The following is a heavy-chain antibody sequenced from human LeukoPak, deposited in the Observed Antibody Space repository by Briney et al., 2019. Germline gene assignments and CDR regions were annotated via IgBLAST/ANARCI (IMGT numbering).Heavy chain of an antibody. J-gene: IGHJ1*01. CDR3: ATSIVGLTYDEHFQH. Sequence: GGSLRLSCAASGFAVSSNHMDWVRQAPGKGLEWVSVIFNGGSTYYADSVKGRFTISRDNSKNTLYLQMNSLRAEDTAVYYCATSIVGLTYDEHFQHWGQGTLVTVSS. CDR2: IFNGGST. V-gene: IGHV3-53*01. CDR1: GFAVSSNH. D-gene: IGHD1-26*01.